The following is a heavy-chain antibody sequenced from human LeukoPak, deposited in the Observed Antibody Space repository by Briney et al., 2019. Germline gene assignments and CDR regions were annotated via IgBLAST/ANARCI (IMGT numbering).Heavy chain of an antibody. D-gene: IGHD3-9*01. V-gene: IGHV3-64*01. J-gene: IGHJ3*02. Sequence: GGSLRLSCAASGFTFSRSAMHWVRDAPGEGLEYVSGICRNGGSTYYANSVKGRFTISRDNSKKKLYLQMGRLRAEDMAVYYCARARAGRYLDWLLGASDICGEARTATV. CDR1: GFTFSRSA. CDR3: ARARAGRYLDWLLGASDI. CDR2: ICRNGGST.